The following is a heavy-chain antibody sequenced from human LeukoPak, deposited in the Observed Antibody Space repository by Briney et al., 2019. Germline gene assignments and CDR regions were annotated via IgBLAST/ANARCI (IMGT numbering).Heavy chain of an antibody. V-gene: IGHV3-66*01. CDR2: IYRGDAT. CDR3: VKEAPGTTIYY. D-gene: IGHD5-24*01. J-gene: IGHJ4*02. CDR1: GFTVSGNY. Sequence: GGSLSLSCAASGFTVSGNYMSWVRPAPGKGLEWVSVIYRGDATYYADSVKGRFTISRDSSENTVYLQMDSLRADDTSVYYCVKEAPGTTIYYWGQGTLVTVSS.